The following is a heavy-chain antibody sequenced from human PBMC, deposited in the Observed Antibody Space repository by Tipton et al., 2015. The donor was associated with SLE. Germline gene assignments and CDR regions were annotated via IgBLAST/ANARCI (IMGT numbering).Heavy chain of an antibody. V-gene: IGHV4-34*01. CDR3: ARQRLRLLSPLDA. CDR1: GGSFSDYY. D-gene: IGHD3-10*01. CDR2: INHSGSS. J-gene: IGHJ6*02. Sequence: GLVKPSETLSLTCTVYGGSFSDYYWSWIRQPPGRGLEWIGEINHSGSSDYSPSLESRGTISVDTSKHQFSLELTSVTAADTAVYFCARQRLRLLSPLDAWGQGTTVIVSS.